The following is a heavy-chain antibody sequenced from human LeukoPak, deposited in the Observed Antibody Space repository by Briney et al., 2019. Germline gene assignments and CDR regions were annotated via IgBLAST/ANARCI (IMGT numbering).Heavy chain of an antibody. Sequence: PGGSLRLSCAASGFTFRNFWMSWVRQAPGKGLEWLANINQDGSAKYYVDSVKGRFTVSRDNAKNSLYLQMNSLRAEDTAVYYCARDVTYHGGDWFDPWGQGTLVTVSS. V-gene: IGHV3-7*01. J-gene: IGHJ5*02. CDR1: GFTFRNFW. CDR3: ARDVTYHGGDWFDP. D-gene: IGHD4-23*01. CDR2: INQDGSAK.